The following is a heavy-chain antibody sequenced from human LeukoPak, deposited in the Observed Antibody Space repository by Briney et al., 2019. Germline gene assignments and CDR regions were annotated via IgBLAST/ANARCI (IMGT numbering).Heavy chain of an antibody. J-gene: IGHJ4*02. Sequence: GGSLRLSCAASGFTFSSYAMSWVRQAPGKGLEWVSAISGSGGSTYYADSVKGRFTISRDNAKNSLYLQMNSLRAEDTAVYYCARDSSDRRFDYWGQGTLVTVSS. CDR1: GFTFSSYA. D-gene: IGHD2-21*02. CDR2: ISGSGGST. CDR3: ARDSSDRRFDY. V-gene: IGHV3-23*01.